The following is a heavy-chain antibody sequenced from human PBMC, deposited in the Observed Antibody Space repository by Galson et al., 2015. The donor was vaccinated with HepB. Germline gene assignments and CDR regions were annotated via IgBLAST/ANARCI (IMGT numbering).Heavy chain of an antibody. Sequence: ETLSLTCTVSGGSLSLYYWSWIRQPAGKGLEWIGRIYPSGSTHYNPSLTSRVTMSVDTSENQFSLKLNSVTAADTAVYYCARGNGFRSGYYWAFDYWGQGILVTVSS. V-gene: IGHV4-4*07. J-gene: IGHJ4*02. CDR3: ARGNGFRSGYYWAFDY. CDR2: IYPSGST. CDR1: GGSLSLYY. D-gene: IGHD3-3*01.